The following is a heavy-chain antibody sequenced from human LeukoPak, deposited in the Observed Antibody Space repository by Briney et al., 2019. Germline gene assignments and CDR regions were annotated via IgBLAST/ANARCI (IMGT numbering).Heavy chain of an antibody. CDR3: ARDLNYDFWSGSSGGMDV. CDR1: GFTFSSYS. V-gene: IGHV3-21*01. Sequence: GGSLRLSCAASGFTFSSYSMNWVRQAPGKGLEWVSSISSSSSYIYYADSVKGRFTISRDNAKNSLYLQMNSLRAEDTAVYYCARDLNYDFWSGSSGGMDVWGQGTTVTVSS. J-gene: IGHJ6*02. D-gene: IGHD3-3*01. CDR2: ISSSSSYI.